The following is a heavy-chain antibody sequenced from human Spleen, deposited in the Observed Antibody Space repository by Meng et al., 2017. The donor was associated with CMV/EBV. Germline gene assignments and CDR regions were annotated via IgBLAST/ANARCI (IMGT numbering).Heavy chain of an antibody. Sequence: AVSSHDGSDKFYADSVKGRFTISRDNSRRTLYLRMSNLRPEDTAVYYCARDRISAAGIEYFQHWGQGTLVSASS. V-gene: IGHV3-30*15. CDR2: SSHDGSDK. J-gene: IGHJ1*01. CDR3: ARDRISAAGIEYFQH. D-gene: IGHD6-13*01.